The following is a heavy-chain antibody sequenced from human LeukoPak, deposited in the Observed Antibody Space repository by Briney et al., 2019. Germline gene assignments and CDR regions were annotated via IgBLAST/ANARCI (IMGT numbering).Heavy chain of an antibody. Sequence: GGSLRLPCAISGLTLHDYAMPWVRQAPGKGLEWVSTIVGDSSKTYYADSVKGRFTISRDNSNYMLFLHMNNLRAEDTAIYYCAKQPYNYYYLDVWGKGTTVTVSS. D-gene: IGHD2-21*01. V-gene: IGHV3-23*01. CDR1: GLTLHDYA. J-gene: IGHJ6*03. CDR3: AKQPYNYYYLDV. CDR2: IVGDSSKT.